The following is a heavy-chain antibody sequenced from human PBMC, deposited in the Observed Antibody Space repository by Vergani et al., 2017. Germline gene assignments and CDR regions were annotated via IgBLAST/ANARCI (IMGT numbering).Heavy chain of an antibody. J-gene: IGHJ4*02. D-gene: IGHD5-12*01. Sequence: QVQLVQSGAEVKKPGASVKVSCKASGYTFTSYYMHWVRQAPGQGLEWMGIINPSGGSTSYAQKFQGRVTMTRDTSTITVYMELSRLRSEDTAVYYCARDREGGYGWRDYWGQGTLVTVSS. CDR1: GYTFTSYY. CDR3: ARDREGGYGWRDY. CDR2: INPSGGST. V-gene: IGHV1-46*01.